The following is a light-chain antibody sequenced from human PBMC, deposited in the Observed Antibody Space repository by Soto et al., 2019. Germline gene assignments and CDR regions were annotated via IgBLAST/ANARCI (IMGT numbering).Light chain of an antibody. CDR3: QSYDSSLSGSRVV. Sequence: QSVLTQPASVSGAPGQRVTISCTGSSSNIGAGYDVHWYQQLPGTAPKLLIYGNSTRPSGVPDRFSGSKSGTSASLAITGVQVEDEADYYCQSYDSSLSGSRVVFGGGTKLTVL. V-gene: IGLV1-40*01. CDR1: SSNIGAGYD. J-gene: IGLJ2*01. CDR2: GNS.